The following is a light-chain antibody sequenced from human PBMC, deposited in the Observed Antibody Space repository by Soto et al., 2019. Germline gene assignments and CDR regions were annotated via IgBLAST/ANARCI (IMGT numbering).Light chain of an antibody. CDR1: CGSVSILSY. J-gene: IGLJ3*02. CDR2: STN. Sequence: QAVVTQEPSFSVSPGGTVTLTCGLTCGSVSILSYPSWYQQTPGQTPRTLIYSTNTRSSGVPDRFSGSILATKAALTITGAQAEDEYHYYCALYLGSGIMVFGGGTKLTVL. CDR3: ALYLGSGIMV. V-gene: IGLV8-61*01.